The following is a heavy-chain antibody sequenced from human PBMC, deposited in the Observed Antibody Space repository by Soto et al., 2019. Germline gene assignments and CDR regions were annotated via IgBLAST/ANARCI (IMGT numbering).Heavy chain of an antibody. CDR3: ARGRTVRNYADDSSDYFYFFDH. Sequence: SETLSLTCAVYGGSFSGYYWSWIRQHPGKGLEWIGYIYYSGSTNYNPSLKSRVTISVDRSKNQFSLKLTSANAADTAVYYCARGRTVRNYADDSSDYFYFFDHWGQGTQVTVSS. CDR1: GGSFSGYY. D-gene: IGHD3-22*01. J-gene: IGHJ4*02. V-gene: IGHV4-59*01. CDR2: IYYSGST.